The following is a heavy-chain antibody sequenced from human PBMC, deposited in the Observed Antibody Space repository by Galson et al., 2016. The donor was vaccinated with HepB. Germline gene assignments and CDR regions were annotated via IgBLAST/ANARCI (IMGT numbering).Heavy chain of an antibody. V-gene: IGHV3-30*04. CDR2: ISYDGWSQ. Sequence: SLRLSCATSRFTFSDYAFHWVRQAPDKGLEWVAVISYDGWSQNYADSVRGRFTISRDNSKDTLYLQMNTLRVDDTAVYYCARGSVASPAGPAWNWGQGTLVTVSS. CDR3: ARGSVASPAGPAWN. D-gene: IGHD4-23*01. J-gene: IGHJ4*02. CDR1: RFTFSDYA.